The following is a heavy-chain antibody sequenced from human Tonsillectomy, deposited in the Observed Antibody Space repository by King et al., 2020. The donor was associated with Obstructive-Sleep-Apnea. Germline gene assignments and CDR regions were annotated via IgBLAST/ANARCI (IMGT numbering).Heavy chain of an antibody. CDR1: GFTFSHYA. J-gene: IGHJ4*02. CDR2: ISSDGGST. V-gene: IGHV3-64*01. CDR3: ARAPGSVVVAAQFDD. D-gene: IGHD2-15*01. Sequence: DVQLVESGGGLVQPGGSLRLSCAASGFTFSHYAMHWVRQAPGKGLEYVSAISSDGGSTYYANSVKGRFTISRDNSKNTLYLQMGSLRAEDMAVYYCARAPGSVVVAAQFDDWGQGTLVTVSS.